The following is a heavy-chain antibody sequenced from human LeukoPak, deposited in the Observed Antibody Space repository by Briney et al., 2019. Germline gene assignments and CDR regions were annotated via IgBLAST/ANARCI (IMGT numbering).Heavy chain of an antibody. D-gene: IGHD3-10*01. V-gene: IGHV4-39*01. CDR2: IYHSGST. Sequence: SETLSLTCSVSGDSISSSSYYWGWIRQPPGKGLEWIGSIYHSGSTYYNPSLKSRVTMSVDTSKNQFPLKLSSVTAADTAVYYCARRGSYYRVDYWGQGTLVTVSS. J-gene: IGHJ4*02. CDR1: GDSISSSSYY. CDR3: ARRGSYYRVDY.